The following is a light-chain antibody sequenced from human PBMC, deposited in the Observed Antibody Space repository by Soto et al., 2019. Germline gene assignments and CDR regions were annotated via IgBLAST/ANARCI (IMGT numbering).Light chain of an antibody. CDR2: XAS. CDR1: ESISIW. Sequence: DIHMTQSPATLAASLGDRVTVAXRASESISIWFGWYQQTPGKATQXXISXASSLDSGVPSRFSGSGSGTEFTITISSLQPDDVETYYCQQYNSYYTFGQGTKVDIK. CDR3: QQYNSYYT. V-gene: IGKV1-5*03. J-gene: IGKJ2*01.